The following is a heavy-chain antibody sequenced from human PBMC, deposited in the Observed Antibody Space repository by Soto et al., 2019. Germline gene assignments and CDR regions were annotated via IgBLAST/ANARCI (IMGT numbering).Heavy chain of an antibody. Sequence: QLQLQESGSGLVKPSQTLSLTCAVSGGSISSGGYSWSWIRQPPGKGLEWIGYIYHSGSTYYNPSLKSRVTISVDRSKNQFSLKLSSVTAADTAVYYCARDRGYCGDCRPGAFDIWGQGTMVTVSS. CDR1: GGSISSGGYS. CDR3: ARDRGYCGDCRPGAFDI. CDR2: IYHSGST. V-gene: IGHV4-30-2*01. D-gene: IGHD2-21*02. J-gene: IGHJ3*02.